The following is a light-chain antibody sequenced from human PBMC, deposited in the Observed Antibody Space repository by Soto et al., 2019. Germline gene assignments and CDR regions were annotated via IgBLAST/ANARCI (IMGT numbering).Light chain of an antibody. V-gene: IGKV3-20*01. J-gene: IGKJ1*01. Sequence: EIVLTQSPGTLSLSPGERATLSCRASQSVSSSYLAWYQQKPGQAPRLLIYGASSRATGIPDRFSASGSGTDFTLTISRLEPKDFAVYYCQQLGTFGQGTKVEIK. CDR1: QSVSSSY. CDR2: GAS. CDR3: QQLGT.